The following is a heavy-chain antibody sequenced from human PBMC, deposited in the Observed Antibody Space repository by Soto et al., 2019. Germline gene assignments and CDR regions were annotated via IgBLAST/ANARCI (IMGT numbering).Heavy chain of an antibody. CDR2: VYYSGSP. CDR1: GDSISPYY. CDR3: ARDVSPTY. Sequence: PSETVSLTCNVSGDSISPYYWTWIRQPPGKGLEWIGHVYYSGSPNYNPSLKSRVTISVDTSKSQFSLKLSSVTAADTAVYYCARDVSPTYWGQGMLVTVSS. V-gene: IGHV4-59*01. J-gene: IGHJ4*02.